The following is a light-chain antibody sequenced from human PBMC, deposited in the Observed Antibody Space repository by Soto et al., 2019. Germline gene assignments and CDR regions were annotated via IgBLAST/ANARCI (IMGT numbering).Light chain of an antibody. J-gene: IGLJ1*01. CDR2: DVS. V-gene: IGLV2-14*01. CDR3: SSYTSSSSPYV. CDR1: SSDVGGYNY. Sequence: QSALTQPASVSGSPGQSITISCTGTSSDVGGYNYVSCYQQHPGKAPKLMIYDVSNRPSGVSNRFSGSKSGNTASLTISGLQAEDEADYYCSSYTSSSSPYVFVTGTKVTVL.